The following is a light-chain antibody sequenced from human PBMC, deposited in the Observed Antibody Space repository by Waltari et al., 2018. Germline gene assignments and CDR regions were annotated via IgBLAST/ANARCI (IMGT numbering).Light chain of an antibody. CDR2: KAS. CDR1: QNINSW. Sequence: DIQMTQSPSTLSASVGDRVTITCRASQNINSWLAWYQQKPGKAPKLLIYKASSLESGVPSRFSGSGSGTEVTLAITSLEADDFATYFCQQYNNYSPWTFGQGTKVEVK. J-gene: IGKJ1*01. CDR3: QQYNNYSPWT. V-gene: IGKV1-5*03.